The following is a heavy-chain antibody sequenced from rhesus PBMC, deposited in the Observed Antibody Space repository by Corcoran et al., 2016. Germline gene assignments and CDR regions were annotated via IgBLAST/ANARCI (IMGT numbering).Heavy chain of an antibody. D-gene: IGHD6-25*01. CDR1: GGSISSSY. V-gene: IGHV4-169*02. J-gene: IGHJ4*01. CDR3: AREGTAAAGTGDY. Sequence: QLRLQESGPGLVKPSETLSVTCAVSGGSISSSYWSWIRQAPGKGLAWIGYIYGSGSSTNYNPSLKSRVTLSVDTSKNQLSLKLSSVTTADTAVYYCAREGTAAAGTGDYWGQGVLVTGSS. CDR2: IYGSGSST.